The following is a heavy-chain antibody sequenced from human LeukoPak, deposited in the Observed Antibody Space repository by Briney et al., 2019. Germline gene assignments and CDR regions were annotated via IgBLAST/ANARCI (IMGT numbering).Heavy chain of an antibody. CDR2: IYNSGST. V-gene: IGHV4-59*01. CDR1: GGSISSYY. Sequence: SETLSLTCTVSGGSISSYYWSWIRQPPGKGLEWIGYIYNSGSTNYNPSLKSRVTISVDTSKNQFPLKVSSVTAADTAVYYCARVGGSSSFGYWGQGTLVTVSS. J-gene: IGHJ4*02. CDR3: ARVGGSSSFGY. D-gene: IGHD6-6*01.